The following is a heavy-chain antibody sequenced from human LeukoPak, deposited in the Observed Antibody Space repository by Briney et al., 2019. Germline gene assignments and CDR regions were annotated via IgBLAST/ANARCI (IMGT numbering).Heavy chain of an antibody. Sequence: VGSLRLSCAASGFTLSRNAMSWVRQAPGKGLEWVSAIGGSDDRTDYADSVKGRFTISRDISKNTLYLQMNSLRAEDTAVYFCAKDLFRWAFDYWGQGTLVTVSS. V-gene: IGHV3-23*01. CDR2: IGGSDDRT. D-gene: IGHD5-24*01. J-gene: IGHJ4*02. CDR3: AKDLFRWAFDY. CDR1: GFTLSRNA.